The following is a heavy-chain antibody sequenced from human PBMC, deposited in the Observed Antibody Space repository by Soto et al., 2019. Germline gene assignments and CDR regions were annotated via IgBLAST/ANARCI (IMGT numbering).Heavy chain of an antibody. CDR1: GFTLGSHR. Sequence: DVQLVESGGGLVQPGGSLRVSCAASGFTLGSHRIHWVRQPTGKGLEWVSRIDTDGGGTSYADSVKGRFTISTDKDKNTVYLQMNGLRAEDTTVYYCAPVFDLWGQGTLVT. CDR3: APVFDL. V-gene: IGHV3-74*01. CDR2: IDTDGGGT. J-gene: IGHJ5*02.